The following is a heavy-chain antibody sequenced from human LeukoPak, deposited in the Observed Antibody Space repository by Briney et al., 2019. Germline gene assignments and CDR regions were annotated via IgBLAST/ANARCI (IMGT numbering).Heavy chain of an antibody. D-gene: IGHD5-12*01. CDR2: INPNSGGT. CDR3: ARKGSGYDQWGEYYFDY. V-gene: IGHV1-2*02. J-gene: IGHJ4*02. CDR1: GYTFTGYY. Sequence: GASVKVSCKASGYTFTGYYMHWVRQAPGQGLEWMGWINPNSGGTNYAQKFQGRVTMTRDTSISTAYMELSRLRSDDTAVYYCARKGSGYDQWGEYYFDYWGQGTLVTVSS.